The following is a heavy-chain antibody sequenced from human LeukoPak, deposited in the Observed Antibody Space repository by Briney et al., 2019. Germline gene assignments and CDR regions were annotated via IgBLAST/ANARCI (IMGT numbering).Heavy chain of an antibody. CDR3: ATDRDGYRKNWYRFHY. J-gene: IGHJ4*02. CDR1: EFIFRNYW. Sequence: GGSLRLSCAASEFIFRNYWMIWVRQAPGKGLEWVANIKHDGTETNYVDSVKGRFTISRDNAKKSLYLQMNSLRAEDLAVYYCATDRDGYRKNWYRFHYWGQGTRVAVSS. V-gene: IGHV3-7*04. D-gene: IGHD5-24*01. CDR2: IKHDGTET.